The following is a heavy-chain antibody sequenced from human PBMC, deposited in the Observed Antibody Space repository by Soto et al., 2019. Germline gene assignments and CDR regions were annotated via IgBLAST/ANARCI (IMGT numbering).Heavy chain of an antibody. D-gene: IGHD3-10*01. J-gene: IGHJ3*02. V-gene: IGHV3-64D*08. CDR2: ISSNGGST. CDR1: GFTFSSYA. CDR3: VKGRFGWFGSHRAFDI. Sequence: GGSLRLSCSASGFTFSSYAMHWVRQAPGKGLEYVSAISSNGGSTYYADSVKGRFTISRDNSKNTLYLQMSSLRAEDTAVYYCVKGRFGWFGSHRAFDIWGQGTMVTVSS.